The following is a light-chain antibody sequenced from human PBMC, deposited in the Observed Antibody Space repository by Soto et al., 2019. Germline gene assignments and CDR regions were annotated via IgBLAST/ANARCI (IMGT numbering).Light chain of an antibody. Sequence: EVVMTQSPATLSVSPGERATLSCRASQSVNNNLAWYQQNPGQAPRLLMYDASTSATGIPARFSGSGSGTDFTLTISSLQSEDFAVYYCQQYNNWPWTFGQGTKVDIK. CDR2: DAS. CDR3: QQYNNWPWT. J-gene: IGKJ1*01. V-gene: IGKV3-15*01. CDR1: QSVNNN.